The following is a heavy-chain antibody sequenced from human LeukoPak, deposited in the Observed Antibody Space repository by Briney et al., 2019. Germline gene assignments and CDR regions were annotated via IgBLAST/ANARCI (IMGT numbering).Heavy chain of an antibody. CDR3: ATLQNY. CDR2: VSHDAKNK. J-gene: IGHJ4*02. Sequence: GRSLRLSCAASGSSFSNCAMHWVRQAPGEGLEWVAVVSHDAKNKFYADSVKGRFTISRDNSKNTVDLQMNSLRAEDTAVYYCATLQNYWGRGTLVTVSS. D-gene: IGHD4-11*01. CDR1: GSSFSNCA. V-gene: IGHV3-30*04.